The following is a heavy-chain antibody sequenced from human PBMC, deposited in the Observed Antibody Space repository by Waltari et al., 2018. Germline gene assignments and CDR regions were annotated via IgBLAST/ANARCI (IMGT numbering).Heavy chain of an antibody. D-gene: IGHD3-16*01. CDR3: ARVEGAAGLDI. CDR1: GYNFTSYA. Sequence: QVQLVQSGAEVKKPGASVKVSCKASGYNFTSYAMHWVRQAPGPRLEWMGWINQGNGNTKYSQKFQGRVTITRDTSASTAYMELSSLRSEDTAVYYCARVEGAAGLDIWGQGTMVTVSS. V-gene: IGHV1-3*01. J-gene: IGHJ3*02. CDR2: INQGNGNT.